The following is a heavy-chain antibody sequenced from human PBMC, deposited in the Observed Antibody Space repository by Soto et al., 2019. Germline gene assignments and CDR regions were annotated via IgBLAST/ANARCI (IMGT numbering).Heavy chain of an antibody. CDR3: VRISGDGYCRTGGCRLRYYWYFDV. J-gene: IGHJ2*01. D-gene: IGHD2-15*01. Sequence: EVQLVESGGGLVQPGESLRLSCAASGFRFSSYWMAWVRQAPGKGLEWVAHIKKDGSEKYYVDSVKGRFTIARDNATNSLFVKMNSLRVDDTAVYYCVRISGDGYCRTGGCRLRYYWYFDVWGRGTLVTVPS. CDR1: GFRFSSYW. V-gene: IGHV3-7*03. CDR2: IKKDGSEK.